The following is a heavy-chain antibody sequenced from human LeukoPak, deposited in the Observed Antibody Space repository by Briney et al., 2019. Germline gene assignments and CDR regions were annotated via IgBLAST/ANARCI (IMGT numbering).Heavy chain of an antibody. CDR2: ISSSSSYI. CDR3: ARDWYCSGGSYYSFDY. D-gene: IGHD2-15*01. V-gene: IGHV3-21*01. Sequence: GGSLRLSCAASGFTFSSYSMNWVRQAPGKGLEWVSSISSSSSYIYYADSVKGRFTISRDNAKNSLYLQMNSLRAEDTAVYYCARDWYCSGGSYYSFDYWGQGTLVTVSS. J-gene: IGHJ4*02. CDR1: GFTFSSYS.